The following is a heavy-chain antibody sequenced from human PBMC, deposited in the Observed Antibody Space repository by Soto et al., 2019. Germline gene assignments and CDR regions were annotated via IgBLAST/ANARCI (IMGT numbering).Heavy chain of an antibody. CDR3: ARVLEYCSGGSCYSGTFGY. CDR1: GGTFSIYA. CDR2: IIPIFGTA. V-gene: IGHV1-69*13. J-gene: IGHJ4*02. D-gene: IGHD2-15*01. Sequence: SVKVSCKASGGTFSIYAISCVRQAPGQGLEWMGGIIPIFGTANYAQKFQGRVTITADESTSTAYMELSSLRSEDTAVYYCARVLEYCSGGSCYSGTFGYWGQGTLVTVSS.